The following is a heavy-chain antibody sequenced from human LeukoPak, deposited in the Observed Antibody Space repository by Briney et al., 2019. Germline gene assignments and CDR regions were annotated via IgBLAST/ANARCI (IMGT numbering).Heavy chain of an antibody. J-gene: IGHJ6*02. D-gene: IGHD6-19*01. Sequence: GGSLRLSCAASGFTFSSYDMHWVRQAPGKGLEWVAVISYDGTNKNYTDSVKGRFTISRDNSMNTLYLQMNSLRADDTAVYYCGRPTKYWLVRGNGVDVWGQGTTVTVSS. CDR1: GFTFSSYD. CDR3: GRPTKYWLVRGNGVDV. V-gene: IGHV3-30*04. CDR2: ISYDGTNK.